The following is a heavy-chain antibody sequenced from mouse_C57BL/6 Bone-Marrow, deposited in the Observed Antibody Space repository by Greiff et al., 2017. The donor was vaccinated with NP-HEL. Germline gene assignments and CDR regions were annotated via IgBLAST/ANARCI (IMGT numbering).Heavy chain of an antibody. CDR1: GYTFTSYG. CDR3: ARLWEKTFDY. CDR2: IYPRSGNT. J-gene: IGHJ2*01. D-gene: IGHD4-1*01. V-gene: IGHV1-81*01. Sequence: VQLQQSGAELARPGASVKLSCKASGYTFTSYGISWVKQRTGQGLEWIGEIYPRSGNTYYNEKFKGKATLTADKSSSTAYMELRSLTSEDSAVYFCARLWEKTFDYWGQGTTLTVSS.